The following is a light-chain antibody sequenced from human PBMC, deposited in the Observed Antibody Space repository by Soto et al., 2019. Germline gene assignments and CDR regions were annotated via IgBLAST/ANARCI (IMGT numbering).Light chain of an antibody. J-gene: IGLJ1*01. CDR3: NSHAGKINFPYI. V-gene: IGLV2-8*01. CDR2: EVN. Sequence: QSVLAQPPSASGSPGQSVTISCTGTSSDVGAYNYVPWYQHHPGKAPKLMVYEVNKRPSGVPDRFSGSKSGNTASLTVSGLQAEDDADYYCNSHAGKINFPYIFGTGTKVTV. CDR1: SSDVGAYNY.